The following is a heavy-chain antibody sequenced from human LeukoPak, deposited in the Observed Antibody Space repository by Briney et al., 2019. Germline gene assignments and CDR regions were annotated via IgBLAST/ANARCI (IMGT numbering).Heavy chain of an antibody. CDR3: AKDVAPDSGWALDY. CDR2: IYNRGAKT. V-gene: IGHV3-23*01. CDR1: GFTFSTYS. D-gene: IGHD6-19*01. J-gene: IGHJ4*02. Sequence: GGSLRLSCAASGFTFSTYSMTWVRQGPGKGLEWVSSIYNRGAKTFYADSVKGRFTISRDNSKNTLYLQMNSLRVEDTAVYYCAKDVAPDSGWALDYWGQGTLVTVSS.